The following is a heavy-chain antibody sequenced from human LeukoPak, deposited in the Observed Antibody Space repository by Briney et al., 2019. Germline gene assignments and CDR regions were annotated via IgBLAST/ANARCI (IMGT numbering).Heavy chain of an antibody. J-gene: IGHJ4*02. CDR1: GFTFSSYS. CDR2: IYYSGST. Sequence: PGGSLRLSCAATGFTFSSYSMNWIRQPPGKGLEWIGYIYYSGSTNYNPSLKSRVTISIDTPKNQFSLKLRSVTAADTAVYYCARLNTAFDYWGQGTLVTVSS. V-gene: IGHV4-59*08. D-gene: IGHD5-18*01. CDR3: ARLNTAFDY.